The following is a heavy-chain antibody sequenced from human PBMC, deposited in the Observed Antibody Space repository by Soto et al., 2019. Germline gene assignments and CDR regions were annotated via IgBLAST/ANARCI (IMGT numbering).Heavy chain of an antibody. CDR2: SGSGGET. Sequence: VQLVQSGAEVKKPGSSVKVSCKASGGTFSIYAMTWVRQAPGKGLEWVSLSGSGGETYYADSVKGRFTISRDNSKNTLYLQMTSLRVEDTALYYCARENHKSTMIDFDYWGQGTLVTVSS. CDR1: GGTFSIYA. D-gene: IGHD3-22*01. J-gene: IGHJ4*02. V-gene: IGHV3-23*04. CDR3: ARENHKSTMIDFDY.